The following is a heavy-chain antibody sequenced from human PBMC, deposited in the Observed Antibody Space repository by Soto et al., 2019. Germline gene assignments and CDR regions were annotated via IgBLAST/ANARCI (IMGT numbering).Heavy chain of an antibody. J-gene: IGHJ5*02. CDR3: ARDRIATAGIRFGFDP. CDR1: GGSIRSGDYY. Sequence: SETLSLTCTVSGGSIRSGDYYWSWIRQHPGKGLEWIGYLYYSGSTYYNPSLKSRVTISVDTSKNQFSLKLSSVTAADTAVYYCARDRIATAGIRFGFDPWGQGTLVTVSS. D-gene: IGHD6-13*01. V-gene: IGHV4-31*03. CDR2: LYYSGST.